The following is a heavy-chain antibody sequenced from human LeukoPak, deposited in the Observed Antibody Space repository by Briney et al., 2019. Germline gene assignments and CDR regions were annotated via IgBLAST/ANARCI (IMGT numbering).Heavy chain of an antibody. CDR2: IIPIFGTA. J-gene: IGHJ4*02. D-gene: IGHD1-26*01. Sequence: SVKVSCKASGGTFSSYAINWVRQAPGQGLEWMGGIIPIFGTANYAQKFQGRVTVTADESTSTAYMELSSLRSEDTAVYYCARGWELREIDYWGQGTLVTVSS. CDR1: GGTFSSYA. V-gene: IGHV1-69*13. CDR3: ARGWELREIDY.